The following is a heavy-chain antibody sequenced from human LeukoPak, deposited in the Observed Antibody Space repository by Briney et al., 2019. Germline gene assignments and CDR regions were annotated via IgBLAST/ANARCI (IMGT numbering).Heavy chain of an antibody. CDR3: GRFYCSGATCYFIDY. J-gene: IGHJ4*01. CDR1: GFTITSNA. D-gene: IGHD2-15*01. Sequence: GGSLRLSCATSGFTITSNAMTWVRQAPGKGLDWVSSISASGANIYYSDSVKGRFTISRDISKNTLYLQMNSLRAEDTAVYYCGRFYCSGATCYFIDYWGHGTLVTVSS. CDR2: ISASGANI. V-gene: IGHV3-23*01.